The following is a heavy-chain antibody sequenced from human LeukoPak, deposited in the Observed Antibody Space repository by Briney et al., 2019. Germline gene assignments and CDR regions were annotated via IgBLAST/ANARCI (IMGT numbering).Heavy chain of an antibody. CDR3: TRGGDSSSWYTLYFHH. J-gene: IGHJ1*01. CDR2: IYNSGSA. CDR1: GFTVSSNY. V-gene: IGHV3-53*01. Sequence: PGGSLRLSCAASGFTVSSNYVSWVRQAPGKGLEWVSVIYNSGSAYYADSVKGRFTISRDNSKNTLFLQMNSLRAEDTAVYYCTRGGDSSSWYTLYFHHWGQGTLVTVSS. D-gene: IGHD6-13*01.